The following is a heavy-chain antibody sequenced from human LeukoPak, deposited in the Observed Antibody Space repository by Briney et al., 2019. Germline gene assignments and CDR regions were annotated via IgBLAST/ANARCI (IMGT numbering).Heavy chain of an antibody. CDR1: GFTFSSYA. Sequence: PGGSLRLSCAASGFTFSSYAMSWVRQAPGKGLEWVSGIGGSGGSTYYADSVKGRFTISRDNSKNTLYLQMNSLRAEDTAVYYCAKSVVPAAIFGNWFDPWGQGTLVTVSS. CDR3: AKSVVPAAIFGNWFDP. CDR2: IGGSGGST. J-gene: IGHJ5*02. D-gene: IGHD2-2*02. V-gene: IGHV3-23*01.